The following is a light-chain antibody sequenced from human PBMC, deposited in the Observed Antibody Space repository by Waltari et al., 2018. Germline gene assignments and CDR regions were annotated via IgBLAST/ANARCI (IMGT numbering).Light chain of an antibody. V-gene: IGKV3-15*01. J-gene: IGKJ1*01. CDR1: QSVSTN. CDR3: QQYDKWPPWT. Sequence: EVVMTQSPATLSVSPGQRATLSCRASQSVSTNVAWYQQKPGQSPRLLIYGTSPMATYIPARFSGSGSGTEFSITISSLQSEDFAVYFCQQYDKWPPWTFGQGTKVEIK. CDR2: GTS.